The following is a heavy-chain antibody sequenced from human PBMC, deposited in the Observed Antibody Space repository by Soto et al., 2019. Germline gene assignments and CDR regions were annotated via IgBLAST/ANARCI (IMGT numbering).Heavy chain of an antibody. Sequence: GGSLRLSCAASGFTFSNYGMHWVRQAPGKGLEWVAIIWHDGNNKYYADSVRGRFIISRDNPKNRLYLQMNSLRAEDTAVYYCASDLVGASDSYGLDVWGQGTPVTVSS. V-gene: IGHV3-33*01. J-gene: IGHJ6*02. CDR2: IWHDGNNK. D-gene: IGHD1-26*01. CDR3: ASDLVGASDSYGLDV. CDR1: GFTFSNYG.